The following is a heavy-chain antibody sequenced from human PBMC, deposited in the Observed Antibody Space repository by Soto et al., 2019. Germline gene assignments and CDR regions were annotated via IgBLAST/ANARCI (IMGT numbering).Heavy chain of an antibody. Sequence: ASVKVSCKASGYTFTGYYIHWARQAPGQGLEWMGLINPNSGSTTYAQKLQGRVTMTRDTSTSTVYMELSSLRSEDTAVYYCARAGLDSSSPAGIDYWGQGTLVTVSS. D-gene: IGHD3-22*01. CDR1: GYTFTGYY. CDR2: INPNSGST. V-gene: IGHV1-46*01. CDR3: ARAGLDSSSPAGIDY. J-gene: IGHJ4*02.